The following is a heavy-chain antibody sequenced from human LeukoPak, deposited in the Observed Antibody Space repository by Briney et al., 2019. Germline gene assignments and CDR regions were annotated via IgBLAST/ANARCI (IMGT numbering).Heavy chain of an antibody. V-gene: IGHV3-7*01. J-gene: IGHJ4*02. CDR3: GRSIDY. CDR2: ISPDGSAT. CDR1: GFTFSHYW. Sequence: PGGSLRLSCEASGFTFSHYWMNWVRQAPGKGLEWVANISPDGSATSYVDSMKGRVTISRDNAKNSLYLQLYSLRAEDTAVYYCGRSIDYWGQGTLVTVSS.